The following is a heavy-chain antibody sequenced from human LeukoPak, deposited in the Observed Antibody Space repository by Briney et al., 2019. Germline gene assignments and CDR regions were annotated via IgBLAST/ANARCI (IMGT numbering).Heavy chain of an antibody. CDR2: ISSSGSTI. D-gene: IGHD3-10*01. J-gene: IGHJ4*02. Sequence: GGSLRLSCAASGFTFSSYEMNWVRQATGKGLEWVSYISSSGSTIYYADSVKGRFTISRDNAKNSLYLQMNSLRAEDTAVYYCAINGVTMVRGVIGFGFDYWGQGPLVTVSS. V-gene: IGHV3-48*03. CDR1: GFTFSSYE. CDR3: AINGVTMVRGVIGFGFDY.